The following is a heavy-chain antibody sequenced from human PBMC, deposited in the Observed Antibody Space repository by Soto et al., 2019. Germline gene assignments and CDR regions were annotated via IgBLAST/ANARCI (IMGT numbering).Heavy chain of an antibody. J-gene: IGHJ4*02. D-gene: IGHD2-2*01. CDR2: IRGEAYGGTT. V-gene: IGHV3-49*03. CDR3: CSPKPTYATSLYYFDN. CDR1: GLSFGIYT. Sequence: GSLRLSCSASGLSFGIYTISWFRQAPGKVLEWVGFIRGEAYGGTTEYAASVKGRFTISRDDSKGIAYLQMNSLKTEDTAVYYCCSPKPTYATSLYYFDNWGQGXLVTVYS.